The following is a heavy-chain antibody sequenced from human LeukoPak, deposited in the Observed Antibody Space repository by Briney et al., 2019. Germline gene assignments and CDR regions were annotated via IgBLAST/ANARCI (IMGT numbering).Heavy chain of an antibody. J-gene: IGHJ5*02. Sequence: SETLSLTCAVYGGSFSGYYWSWIRQPPGKGLEWIGEINHSGSTNYNPSLKNRVTISVDTSKNQFSLKLSSVTAADTAVYYCARGDYVSWFDPWGQGTLVTVSS. D-gene: IGHD4-17*01. CDR1: GGSFSGYY. CDR2: INHSGST. CDR3: ARGDYVSWFDP. V-gene: IGHV4-34*01.